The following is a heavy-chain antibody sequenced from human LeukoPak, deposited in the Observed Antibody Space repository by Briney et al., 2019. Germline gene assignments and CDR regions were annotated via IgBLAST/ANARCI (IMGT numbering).Heavy chain of an antibody. D-gene: IGHD4-17*01. J-gene: IGHJ4*02. CDR2: IYTSGST. V-gene: IGHV4-4*07. CDR3: ARGRVPDYGDSKYYFDY. CDR1: GGSISSYY. Sequence: SETLSLTCTVSGGSISSYYWSWIRQPAGKGLEWIGRIYTSGSTNYNPSLKSRVTMSVDTSKNQFSLKLSSVTAADTAVYYCARGRVPDYGDSKYYFDYWGQGTLVTVSS.